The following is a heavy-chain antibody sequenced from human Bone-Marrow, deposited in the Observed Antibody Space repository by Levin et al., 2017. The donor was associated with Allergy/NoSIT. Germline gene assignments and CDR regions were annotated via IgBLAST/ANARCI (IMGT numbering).Heavy chain of an antibody. Sequence: GGSLRLSCAASGFTFSSYWMHWVRQAPGKGLVWVSRTNSDGSSTAYADSVKGRFTISRDNAKNTLYLQMNSLRADDTAVYYCAGEARSALDIWGQGTMVTVSS. J-gene: IGHJ3*02. CDR3: AGEARSALDI. V-gene: IGHV3-74*01. CDR1: GFTFSSYW. CDR2: TNSDGSST. D-gene: IGHD6-13*01.